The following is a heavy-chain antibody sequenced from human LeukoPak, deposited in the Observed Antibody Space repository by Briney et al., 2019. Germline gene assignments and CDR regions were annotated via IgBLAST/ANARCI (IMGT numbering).Heavy chain of an antibody. CDR2: IIPIFGTA. D-gene: IGHD2-2*01. V-gene: IGHV1-69*06. Sequence: GSSVKVSCKASGGTFSSYAISWVRQAPGQGLEWMGGIIPIFGTANYAQKFQGRVTITGDTSASTAYMELSSLRSEDTAVYYCARDIWGSSTSCPGYWGQGTLVTVSS. CDR1: GGTFSSYA. J-gene: IGHJ4*02. CDR3: ARDIWGSSTSCPGY.